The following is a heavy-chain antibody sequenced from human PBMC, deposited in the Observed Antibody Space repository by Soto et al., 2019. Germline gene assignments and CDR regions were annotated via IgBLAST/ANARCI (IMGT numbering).Heavy chain of an antibody. CDR1: VFPFRSYE. D-gene: IGHD3-22*01. Sequence: GSLRLSRAASVFPFRSYEMNWVRQAPGKGLEWVSYISSSGSTIYYADSVKGRFTISRDNAKNSLYLQMNSLRGEDTAVYYCARDEYYYDSSDYWGQGTLVTVSS. CDR3: ARDEYYYDSSDY. CDR2: ISSSGSTI. V-gene: IGHV3-48*03. J-gene: IGHJ4*02.